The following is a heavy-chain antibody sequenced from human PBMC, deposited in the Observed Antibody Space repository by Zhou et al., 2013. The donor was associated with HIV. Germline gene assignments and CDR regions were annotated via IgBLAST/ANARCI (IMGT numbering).Heavy chain of an antibody. Sequence: QVQLVQSGAEVTKPGASVEVSCKASGYTFTSYAMHWVRQAPGQRLEWMGWINVGNGNTQYSEMFQGRVTITRDTSASTAYMELNSLRSEDTAVYYCARGRVVGATIDYWGQGTLVTVSS. CDR3: ARGRVVGATIDY. CDR2: INVGNGNT. J-gene: IGHJ4*02. D-gene: IGHD1-26*01. CDR1: GYTFTSYA. V-gene: IGHV1-3*01.